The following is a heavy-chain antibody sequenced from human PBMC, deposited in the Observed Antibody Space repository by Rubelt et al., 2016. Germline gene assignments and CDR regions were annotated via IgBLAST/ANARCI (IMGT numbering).Heavy chain of an antibody. V-gene: IGHV4-59*01. Sequence: QVQLQESGPGLVKPSETLSLTCTVSGGSISSYYWSWIRQPPGKGLEWIGYIYYSGSTNYNPSLKSRVTISVDTSKNQFSLKRSSVTAADTAVYYCARVQPLRASMIAVAPNWFDPWGQGTLVTVSS. J-gene: IGHJ5*02. CDR2: IYYSGST. CDR3: ARVQPLRASMIAVAPNWFDP. D-gene: IGHD6-19*01. CDR1: GGSISSYY.